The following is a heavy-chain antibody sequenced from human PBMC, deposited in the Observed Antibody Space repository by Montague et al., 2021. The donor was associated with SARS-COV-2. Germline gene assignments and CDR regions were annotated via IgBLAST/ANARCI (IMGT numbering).Heavy chain of an antibody. CDR3: VRDHPYGGPRGAYDI. D-gene: IGHD4-23*01. V-gene: IGHV4-59*01. CDR1: GGSFKNYY. CDR2: VHHDGSSGSA. Sequence: SETLSLTCTVSGGSFKNYYWSWIRQPPGKGLEWIGYVHHDGSSGSANYXPSLGSRVTISTDTSKNQLSLKVNSVTAADTAVYYCVRDHPYGGPRGAYDIWGQGTVVTVSS. J-gene: IGHJ3*02.